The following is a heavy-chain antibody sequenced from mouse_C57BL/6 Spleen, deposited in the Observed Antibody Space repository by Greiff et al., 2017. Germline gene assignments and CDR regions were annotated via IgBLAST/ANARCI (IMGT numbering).Heavy chain of an antibody. CDR1: GYAFSSYG. Sequence: QVQLQQSGAELVKPGASVKMSCKASGYAFSSYGMNWVKQRTGKGLEWIGQIYPGGGDTNYNGQFKGKATLTADKSSSTASMPLSSLTSEDSAGYFCARGGCKYDSFDYWGQGTTLTVSS. D-gene: IGHD5-1-1*01. V-gene: IGHV1-80*01. CDR2: IYPGGGDT. J-gene: IGHJ2*01. CDR3: ARGGCKYDSFDY.